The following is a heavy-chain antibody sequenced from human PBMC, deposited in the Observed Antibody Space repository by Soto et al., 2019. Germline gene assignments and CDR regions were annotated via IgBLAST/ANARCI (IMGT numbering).Heavy chain of an antibody. V-gene: IGHV3-33*01. CDR2: IWYDGSNK. J-gene: IGHJ6*02. D-gene: IGHD6-13*01. CDR1: GFTFSSYG. CDR3: ARDIAAAGTSYYYYGMDV. Sequence: QVPLVESGGGVVQPGRSLRLSCAASGFTFSSYGMHWVRQAPGTGLEWVAVIWYDGSNKYYADSVQGRFTISRDNSKNTLSLQMNSLRAEDTAVYYCARDIAAAGTSYYYYGMDVWGQGTTVTVSS.